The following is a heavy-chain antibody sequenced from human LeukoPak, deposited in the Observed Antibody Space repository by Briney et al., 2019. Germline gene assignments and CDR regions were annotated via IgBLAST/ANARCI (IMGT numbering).Heavy chain of an antibody. CDR3: AKIFGGLIEVPAAALYYMDV. CDR2: ISYDGSNK. J-gene: IGHJ6*03. CDR1: GFTFSSYG. Sequence: GGSLRLSCAASGFTFSSYGMHWVRQAPGKGLGWVAVISYDGSNKYYADSVKGRFTISRDNSKNTLYLQMNSLRAEDTAVYYCAKIFGGLIEVPAAALYYMDVWGKGTTVTVSS. V-gene: IGHV3-30*18. D-gene: IGHD2-2*01.